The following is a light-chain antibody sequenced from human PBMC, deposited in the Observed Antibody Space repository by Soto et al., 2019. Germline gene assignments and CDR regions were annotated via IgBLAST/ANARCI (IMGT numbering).Light chain of an antibody. Sequence: QSVLTQPASVSGSPGQSITISCTGTSSDVGGYNYVSWYQQYPGTAPRLIIYDVTYRPTGVSDRFSGSKSGITAALTISGLQPDDEADYYCASYRQTNTFVFGTGTKVTVL. CDR2: DVT. V-gene: IGLV2-14*03. CDR1: SSDVGGYNY. J-gene: IGLJ1*01. CDR3: ASYRQTNTFV.